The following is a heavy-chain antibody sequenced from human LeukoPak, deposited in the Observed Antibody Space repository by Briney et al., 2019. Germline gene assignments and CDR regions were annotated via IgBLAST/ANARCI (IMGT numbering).Heavy chain of an antibody. CDR2: IIPIVGTA. CDR1: GDTFTSYD. Sequence: ASVKVSCKASGDTFTSYDINWVRQAPGQGLEWMGGIIPIVGTANYAQKFQGRVTITTDASTSTAYMELSSLRSEDTAVYYCASRIAVAGNFDYWGQGTLVTVSP. V-gene: IGHV1-69*05. CDR3: ASRIAVAGNFDY. J-gene: IGHJ4*02. D-gene: IGHD6-19*01.